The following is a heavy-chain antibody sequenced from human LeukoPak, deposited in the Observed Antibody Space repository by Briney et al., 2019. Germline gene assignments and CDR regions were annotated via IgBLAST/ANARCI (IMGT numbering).Heavy chain of an antibody. CDR3: AKGYDSSLIYYYYYGMDV. Sequence: GGSLRLSCAASGFTFSSYAMSWVRQAPGKGLEWVSAISGSGGSTYYADSVKGRFTISRDNSKNTLYLQMNSLRAEDTAVYYCAKGYDSSLIYYYYYGMDVWGQGTTVTVSS. CDR1: GFTFSSYA. J-gene: IGHJ6*02. D-gene: IGHD3-22*01. CDR2: ISGSGGST. V-gene: IGHV3-23*01.